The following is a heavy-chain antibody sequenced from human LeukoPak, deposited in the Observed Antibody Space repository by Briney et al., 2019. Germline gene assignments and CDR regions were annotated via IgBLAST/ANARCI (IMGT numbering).Heavy chain of an antibody. D-gene: IGHD5-18*01. CDR1: GGSISGSTYY. CDR2: IFYSGST. Sequence: PSETLSLTCTVSGGSISGSTYYWGWIRQPPGKGLEWLGSIFYSGSTYYNPSLKSRVTISVDKSKNQFSLKLSSVTAADTAVYYCAGDLRGYSYGYVEWGQGTLVTVSS. CDR3: AGDLRGYSYGYVE. V-gene: IGHV4-39*07. J-gene: IGHJ4*02.